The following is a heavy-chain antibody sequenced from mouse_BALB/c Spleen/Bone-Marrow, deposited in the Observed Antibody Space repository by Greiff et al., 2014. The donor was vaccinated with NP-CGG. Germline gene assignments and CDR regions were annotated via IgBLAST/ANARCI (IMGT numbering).Heavy chain of an antibody. Sequence: QVQLQQPGAELVRPGVSVKISCKGSGYTFTDYAMHWVKQSHAESLEWIGVINTYFGDISYNQKFKGKATIAVDKTSRTVYMELARLTAEDSALYYCARGYSNNYAMDYWGQGTSVTVSS. D-gene: IGHD2-5*01. V-gene: IGHV1S137*01. CDR2: INTYFGDI. CDR3: ARGYSNNYAMDY. J-gene: IGHJ4*01. CDR1: GYTFTDYA.